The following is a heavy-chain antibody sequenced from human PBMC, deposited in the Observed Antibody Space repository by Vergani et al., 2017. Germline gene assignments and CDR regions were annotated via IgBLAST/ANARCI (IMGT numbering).Heavy chain of an antibody. J-gene: IGHJ4*02. CDR2: IKSKTDGGTT. V-gene: IGHV3-15*01. CDR1: GFTFSSYW. CDR3: TTVVYSRVVGPYYFDY. D-gene: IGHD5-18*01. Sequence: EVQLVESGGGLVQPGGSLRLSCAASGFTFSSYWMSWVRQAPGKGLEWVGRIKSKTDGGTTDYAAPVKGRFTISRDDSKNTLYLQMNSLKTEDTAVYYCTTVVYSRVVGPYYFDYWGQGTLVTVSS.